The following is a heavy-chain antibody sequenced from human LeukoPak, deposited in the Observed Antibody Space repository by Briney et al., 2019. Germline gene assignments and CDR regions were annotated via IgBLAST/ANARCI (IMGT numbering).Heavy chain of an antibody. V-gene: IGHV3-74*01. CDR2: INGDGRNI. D-gene: IGHD1-14*01. CDR1: GFTFSSYW. CDR3: TTHRRIVILGTTTEPLDS. J-gene: IGHJ4*02. Sequence: PGGSLRLSCVASGFTFSSYWMHWVRQDPRKGLVWVSRINGDGRNINYADSVRGRFTISRDNAKNTLYLQMNTLRVEDTAVYYCTTHRRIVILGTTTEPLDSWGQGTLVTVSS.